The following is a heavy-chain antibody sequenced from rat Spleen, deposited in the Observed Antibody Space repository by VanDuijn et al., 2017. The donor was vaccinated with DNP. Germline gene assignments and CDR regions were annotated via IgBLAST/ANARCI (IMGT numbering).Heavy chain of an antibody. J-gene: IGHJ2*01. CDR3: VRWYNSGYYFDY. CDR1: GFTFSDYY. Sequence: EVQLVESGGGIVQPGRSLKLSCTASGFTFSDYYMAWVRQAPTKGLEWFAYISYDGGSTYYGDSVKGRFTISRANVKSTLYLQINSLSSEDMATYYCVRWYNSGYYFDYWGQGVMVTVSS. D-gene: IGHD4-3*01. CDR2: ISYDGGST. V-gene: IGHV5-22*01.